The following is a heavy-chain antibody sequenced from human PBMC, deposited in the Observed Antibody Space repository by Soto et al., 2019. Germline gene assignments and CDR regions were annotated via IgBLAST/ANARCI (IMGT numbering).Heavy chain of an antibody. V-gene: IGHV3-30*18. J-gene: IGHJ4*02. CDR1: GFTFSSYG. CDR3: AKAGGGFGDFVHH. Sequence: PGGSLRLSCAASGFTFSSYGMHWVRQAPGKGLEWVTGILYDGGDKYYADSVKGRFTISRENSKNTLYLQMNSLRTEDSAVYYCAKAGGGFGDFVHHWGQGTPVTVSS. D-gene: IGHD3-10*01. CDR2: ILYDGGDK.